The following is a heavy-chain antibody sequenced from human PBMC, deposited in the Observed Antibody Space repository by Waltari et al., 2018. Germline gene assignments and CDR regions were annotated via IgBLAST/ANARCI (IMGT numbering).Heavy chain of an antibody. V-gene: IGHV3-21*01. CDR3: ARGVFDS. CDR1: GFDFNIYG. Sequence: DVQLVESGGGLVKPGGSLRLSCGASGFDFNIYGMNWVRQSPGKGLEWVVLVSGTTSYRYDADSVKGRFTVSRDSAKTSVYLQMDSLRVEDTAVCYCARGVFDSWGQGTLVTVSS. CDR2: VSGTTSYR. J-gene: IGHJ5*01.